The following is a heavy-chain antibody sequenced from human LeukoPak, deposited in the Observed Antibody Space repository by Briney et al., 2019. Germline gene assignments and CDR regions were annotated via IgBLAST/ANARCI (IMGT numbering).Heavy chain of an antibody. J-gene: IGHJ4*02. CDR3: AKDKFDERWLYYDY. CDR2: ISGSGGST. D-gene: IGHD5-24*01. CDR1: GFTFSSYA. V-gene: IGHV3-23*01. Sequence: GGSLRLSCAASGFTFSSYAMSWVRQAPGKGLEWVSAISGSGGSTYYADSAKGRFTISRDNSKNTLYLQMNSLRAEDTAVYYCAKDKFDERWLYYDYWGQGTLVTVSS.